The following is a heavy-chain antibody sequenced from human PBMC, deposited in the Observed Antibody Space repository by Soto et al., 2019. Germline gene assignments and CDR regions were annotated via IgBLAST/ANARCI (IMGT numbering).Heavy chain of an antibody. CDR1: GYTFTSYD. V-gene: IGHV1-8*01. J-gene: IGHJ6*02. CDR3: AREGIRGMDV. D-gene: IGHD3-10*01. CDR2: MNPNSGNT. Sequence: QVQLVQSGAEVKKPGASVKVSCKASGYTFTSYDINWVRQATGQGLEGMGWMNPNSGNTGYAQKFQGRVTMTRNTSISTAYTDMSSLRSEHTAVSCSAREGIRGMDVWGQGTTVTGYS.